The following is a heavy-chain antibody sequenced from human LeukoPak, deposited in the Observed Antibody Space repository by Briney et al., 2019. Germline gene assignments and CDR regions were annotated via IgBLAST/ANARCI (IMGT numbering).Heavy chain of an antibody. CDR3: ARWTNFHAFDI. Sequence: PGGSLRLSCAASGFTVSSNCMSWVRQAPGKGLEWVSGIYTDGSTYYADSVKGRFTISRDNSKNTLSLQMNSLRAEDTAVYYCARWTNFHAFDIWGQGTLVTVSS. CDR2: IYTDGST. J-gene: IGHJ3*02. V-gene: IGHV3-53*01. D-gene: IGHD1-1*01. CDR1: GFTVSSNC.